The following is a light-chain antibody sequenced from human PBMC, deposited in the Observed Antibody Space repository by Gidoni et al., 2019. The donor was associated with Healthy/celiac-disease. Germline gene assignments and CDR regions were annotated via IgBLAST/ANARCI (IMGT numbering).Light chain of an antibody. CDR1: SSNIGNNT. CDR2: SNN. Sequence: QSVLTQPPSASGTPGQRVTISCSGSSSNIGNNTVNWYQQLPGTAPKLLSYSNNQRPSGVPDRFSGSKSGTSASLAISGLQSEDEADYYCAAWDDSLNGHVVFGGGTKLTVL. J-gene: IGLJ2*01. V-gene: IGLV1-44*01. CDR3: AAWDDSLNGHVV.